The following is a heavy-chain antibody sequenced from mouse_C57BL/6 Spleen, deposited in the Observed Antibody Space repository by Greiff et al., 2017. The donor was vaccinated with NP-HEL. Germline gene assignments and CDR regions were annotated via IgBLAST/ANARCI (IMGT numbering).Heavy chain of an antibody. J-gene: IGHJ2*01. Sequence: EVKLVESGGGLVQPGGSMKLSCVASGFTFSNYWMNWVRQSPEKGLEWVAQIRLKSDNYATHYAESVKGRFTISRDDSKSSVYLQMNNLRAEDTGIYYCTAGREYYCDYWGQGTTLTVSS. CDR1: GFTFSNYW. V-gene: IGHV6-3*01. CDR2: IRLKSDNYAT. CDR3: TAGREYYCDY.